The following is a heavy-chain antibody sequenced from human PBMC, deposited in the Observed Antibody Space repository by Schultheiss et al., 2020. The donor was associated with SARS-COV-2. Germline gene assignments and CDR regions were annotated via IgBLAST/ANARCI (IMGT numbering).Heavy chain of an antibody. CDR2: VYPGDSET. V-gene: IGHV5-51*01. CDR1: GYSFTSYW. CDR3: ARHVLWVARRLDEGMDV. Sequence: GESLKISCKGSGYSFTSYWIGWVRQMPGKGLEWMGIVYPGDSETRYNPSFQGQVTISADKSITTAYLQWGSLKASDTATYYCARHVLWVARRLDEGMDVWGQGTTVTVSS. J-gene: IGHJ6*02. D-gene: IGHD3-16*01.